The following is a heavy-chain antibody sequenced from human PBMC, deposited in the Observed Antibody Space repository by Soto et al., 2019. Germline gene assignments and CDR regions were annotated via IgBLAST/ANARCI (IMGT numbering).Heavy chain of an antibody. Sequence: PGGSLRLSCAASGFTFSTYAMSWVRQAPGKRLEWVSSFSGPGGGPYYADSVKGRFTISRDDSKNTLYLQMNSLRAEDTAVYYCAREQYSMVRGVIPYWGQGTLVTVSS. V-gene: IGHV3-23*01. J-gene: IGHJ4*02. CDR2: FSGPGGGP. D-gene: IGHD3-10*01. CDR1: GFTFSTYA. CDR3: AREQYSMVRGVIPY.